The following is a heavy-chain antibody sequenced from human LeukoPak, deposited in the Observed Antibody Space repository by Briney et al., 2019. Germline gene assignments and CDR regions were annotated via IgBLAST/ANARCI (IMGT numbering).Heavy chain of an antibody. J-gene: IGHJ4*02. CDR3: ARLEWEGYYFDY. CDR1: GYTFTGYY. CDR2: INPNSGGT. D-gene: IGHD3-3*01. Sequence: ASVKVSCKASGYTFTGYYMHWVRQAPGQGLEWMGWINPNSGGTNYAQKFQGRVTMTRDTSISTAYMELSRLRSDDTAVYYCARLEWEGYYFDYWGQGTLVTVSS. V-gene: IGHV1-2*02.